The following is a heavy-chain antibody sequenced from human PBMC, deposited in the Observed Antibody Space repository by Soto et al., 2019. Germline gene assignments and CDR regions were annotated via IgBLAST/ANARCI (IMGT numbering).Heavy chain of an antibody. V-gene: IGHV1-18*01. CDR1: GYTFTNYG. CDR3: AREGPAPYYYFGMDV. J-gene: IGHJ6*02. Sequence: QVQLVQSGAEVKKPGASVKVSCKASGYTFTNYGFSWVRQAPGQGLEWMGWISGYNGNTKYVEQFQGRVTMTADTSTSTAHMELTSLTSDDTVVYYCAREGPAPYYYFGMDVWGQGTAVTVSS. CDR2: ISGYNGNT.